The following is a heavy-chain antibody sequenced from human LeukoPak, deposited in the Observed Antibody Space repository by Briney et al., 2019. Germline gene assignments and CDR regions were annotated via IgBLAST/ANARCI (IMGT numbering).Heavy chain of an antibody. D-gene: IGHD3-3*01. CDR3: AKDLGGITIFGVVIERYGMDV. J-gene: IGHJ6*02. V-gene: IGHV3-30*18. CDR2: ISYDGSNK. Sequence: GGSLRLSCAASGFTFSSYGMHWVRQAPGKGLEGVAVISYDGSNKYYADSVKGRFTISRDNSKNTLYLQMNSLRAEDTAVYYCAKDLGGITIFGVVIERYGMDVWGQGTTVTVSS. CDR1: GFTFSSYG.